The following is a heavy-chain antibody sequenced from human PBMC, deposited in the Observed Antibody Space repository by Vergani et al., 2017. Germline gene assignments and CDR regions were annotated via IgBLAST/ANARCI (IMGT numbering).Heavy chain of an antibody. CDR1: GGSISSYY. J-gene: IGHJ5*02. Sequence: QVQLQESGPGLVKPSETLSLTCTVSGGSISSYYWSWIRQPPGKGLEWIGYIYYSGSTNYNPSLKSRVTISVDTSKNQFSLKLSSVTAADTAVYYCAGRGSGWGLLFDPWGQGTLVTVSS. CDR2: IYYSGST. D-gene: IGHD6-19*01. CDR3: AGRGSGWGLLFDP. V-gene: IGHV4-59*01.